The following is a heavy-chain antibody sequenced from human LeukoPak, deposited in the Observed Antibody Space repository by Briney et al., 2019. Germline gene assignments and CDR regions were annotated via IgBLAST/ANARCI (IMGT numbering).Heavy chain of an antibody. CDR3: ARYNFRWVDY. V-gene: IGHV4-34*01. Sequence: SETLSLTCAVYGGSFSGYYWSWIRQPPGKGLEWIGEINHSGSTNYNPSLKSRVTISVDTSKNQFSLKLSSVIAADTAVYYCARYNFRWVDYWGQGTLVTVSS. CDR2: INHSGST. CDR1: GGSFSGYY. D-gene: IGHD4-23*01. J-gene: IGHJ4*01.